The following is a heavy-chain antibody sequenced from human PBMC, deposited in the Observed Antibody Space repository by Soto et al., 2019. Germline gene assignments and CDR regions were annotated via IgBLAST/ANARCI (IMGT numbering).Heavy chain of an antibody. CDR1: GFTFITYG. J-gene: IGHJ4*02. Sequence: GGSLRLSCAASGFTFITYGMHWVRQAPGKGLEWVTVISYDGNNKYYADSVKGRFTISRDNSKNTLYLQMNSLRPEDTAVYYCAKGRALNGHSSSIDYWGQGTLVTVSS. CDR2: ISYDGNNK. D-gene: IGHD1-1*01. CDR3: AKGRALNGHSSSIDY. V-gene: IGHV3-30*18.